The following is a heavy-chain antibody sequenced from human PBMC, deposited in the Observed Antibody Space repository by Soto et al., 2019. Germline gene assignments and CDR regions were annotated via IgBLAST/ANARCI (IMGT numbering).Heavy chain of an antibody. Sequence: EVQLLESGGDLVQPGGSLRLSCVVSGFTFTHYAMNWVRQAPGKGLEWVSAITGTDNTYYADSVQGRFTISRDSFESTIYLQMNSLKAEDTAVYYCAKVPWGSSRTGGFDYCGQGTLVTVSS. J-gene: IGHJ4*02. CDR2: ITGTDNT. V-gene: IGHV3-23*01. CDR1: GFTFTHYA. D-gene: IGHD6-6*01. CDR3: AKVPWGSSRTGGFDY.